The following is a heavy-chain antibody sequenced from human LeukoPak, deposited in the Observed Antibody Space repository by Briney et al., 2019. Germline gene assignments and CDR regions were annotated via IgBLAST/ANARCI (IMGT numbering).Heavy chain of an antibody. CDR1: GASISSGSNY. V-gene: IGHV4-39*07. J-gene: IGHJ4*02. D-gene: IGHD3-10*01. CDR2: IYSSGST. Sequence: SETLSLTCSVSGASISSGSNYWGWIRQPPGKTLEWIGSIYSSGSTYYNPSLKSRVIIIIDTPKNHFSLTLSSVAAADTAVYYCAKTRGIGRGEASCFDYWGQGTLVTVSS. CDR3: AKTRGIGRGEASCFDY.